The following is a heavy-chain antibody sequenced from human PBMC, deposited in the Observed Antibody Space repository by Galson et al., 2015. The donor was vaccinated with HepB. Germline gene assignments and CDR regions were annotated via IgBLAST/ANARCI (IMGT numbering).Heavy chain of an antibody. Sequence: SVKVSCKASGYTFTSYGISWVRQAPGQGLEWMGWISAYNGNTNYAQKLQGRVTMTTDTSTSTDYMELRSLRSDDTAVYYCASSGSLFGIYYYHMDVWGKGTTVTVSS. CDR3: ASSGSLFGIYYYHMDV. CDR2: ISAYNGNT. V-gene: IGHV1-18*01. J-gene: IGHJ6*03. D-gene: IGHD3-10*02. CDR1: GYTFTSYG.